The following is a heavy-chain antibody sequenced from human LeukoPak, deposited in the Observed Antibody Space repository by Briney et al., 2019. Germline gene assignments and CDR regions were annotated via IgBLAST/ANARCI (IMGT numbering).Heavy chain of an antibody. CDR3: ARDQWAWGSYRYPYDY. CDR1: GYSFTSHG. Sequence: ASVKVSCKASGYSFTSHGISWVRQAPGQGLERMGWISAYNGNTNYGQKFQGRVIMTTDTSTSTAYMELRSLRSDDTAVYYCARDQWAWGSYRYPYDYWGQGTLVTVSS. J-gene: IGHJ4*02. CDR2: ISAYNGNT. D-gene: IGHD3-16*02. V-gene: IGHV1-18*01.